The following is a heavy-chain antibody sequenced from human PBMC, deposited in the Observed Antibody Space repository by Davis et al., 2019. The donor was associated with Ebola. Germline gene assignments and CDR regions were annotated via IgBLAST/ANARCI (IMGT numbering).Heavy chain of an antibody. V-gene: IGHV1-69*06. CDR2: IIPLVDTV. D-gene: IGHD5-12*01. Sequence: AASVKVSCKASGGTFSTNSISWVRQAPGQGLEWMGAIIPLVDTVNYAQEFQGRVTITADKSTSTAYMELSSLRSEDTAVYYCARGVHSGYASFYYYYYGMDVWGQGTTVTVSS. J-gene: IGHJ6*02. CDR1: GGTFSTNS. CDR3: ARGVHSGYASFYYYYYGMDV.